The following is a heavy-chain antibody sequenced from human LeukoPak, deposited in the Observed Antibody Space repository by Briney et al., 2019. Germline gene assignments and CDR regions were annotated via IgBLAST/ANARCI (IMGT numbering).Heavy chain of an antibody. CDR3: ARDRAGMVRGVFDY. CDR1: GYTFTSYG. J-gene: IGHJ4*02. D-gene: IGHD3-10*01. V-gene: IGHV1-18*01. Sequence: GASVKVSCKASGYTFTSYGISWVRQAPGQGLEWMGWISAYNGNTNYAQKLQGRVTMTTDTSTSTAYMELRSLRSDDTAVYYCARDRAGMVRGVFDYWGQGTLVTVSS. CDR2: ISAYNGNT.